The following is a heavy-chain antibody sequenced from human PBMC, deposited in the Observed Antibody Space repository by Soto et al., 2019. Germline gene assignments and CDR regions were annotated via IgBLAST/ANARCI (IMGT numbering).Heavy chain of an antibody. J-gene: IGHJ4*02. CDR1: GFTFSSYG. Sequence: QVQLVESGGGVVQPGRSLRLSCAASGFTFSSYGMHWVRQAQGKGLEWVAVISYDGSNKYYADSVKGRFTISRDNSKNTLYLQMNSLRAEDTAVYYCANVGGTDDLDYWGQGTLVTVSS. V-gene: IGHV3-30*18. D-gene: IGHD2-21*02. CDR3: ANVGGTDDLDY. CDR2: ISYDGSNK.